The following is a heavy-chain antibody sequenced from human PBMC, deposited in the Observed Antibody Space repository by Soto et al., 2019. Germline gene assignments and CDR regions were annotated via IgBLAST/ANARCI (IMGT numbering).Heavy chain of an antibody. V-gene: IGHV3-30*18. Sequence: GGSLRLSCAASGFTFSSYGMHWVRQAPGKGLEWVAVISYDGSNKYYADSVKGRFTISRDNSKNTLYLQMNSLRAEDTAVYYCAKNQLDDYGDYVGYYFDYWGQGTLVTVSS. J-gene: IGHJ4*02. CDR2: ISYDGSNK. D-gene: IGHD4-17*01. CDR1: GFTFSSYG. CDR3: AKNQLDDYGDYVGYYFDY.